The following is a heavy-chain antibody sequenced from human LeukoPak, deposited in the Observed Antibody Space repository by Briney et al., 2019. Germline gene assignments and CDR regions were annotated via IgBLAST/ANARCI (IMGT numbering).Heavy chain of an antibody. J-gene: IGHJ4*02. V-gene: IGHV3-33*08. D-gene: IGHD1-26*01. CDR2: IWYDGSNK. CDR1: GFTFSSYA. Sequence: GGSLRLSCAASGFTFSSYAMSWVRQAPGKGLEWVAVIWYDGSNKYYADSVKGRFTISRDNSKNTLYLQMNSLRAEDTAVYYCARDLFPETDSGSYLHYWGQGTLVTVSS. CDR3: ARDLFPETDSGSYLHY.